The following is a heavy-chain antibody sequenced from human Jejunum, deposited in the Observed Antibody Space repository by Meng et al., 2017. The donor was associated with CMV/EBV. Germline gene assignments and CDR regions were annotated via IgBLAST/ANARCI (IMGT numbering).Heavy chain of an antibody. CDR3: ARNYRGSGSYGTHGMDV. V-gene: IGHV3-20*03. Sequence: FGDYGLTWGRQAPGKWLEWVSGINWNGGSSDYEDSVKGRFTISRDNAKNSLYLQMNGLRAEDTALYYCARNYRGSGSYGTHGMDVWGQGTTVTVS. J-gene: IGHJ6*02. D-gene: IGHD3-10*01. CDR2: INWNGGSS. CDR1: FGDYG.